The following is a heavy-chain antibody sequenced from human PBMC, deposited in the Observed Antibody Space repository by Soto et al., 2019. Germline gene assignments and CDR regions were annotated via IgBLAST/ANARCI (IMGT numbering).Heavy chain of an antibody. D-gene: IGHD1-26*01. CDR3: TTDGIGGARRGTFDI. J-gene: IGHJ3*02. Sequence: AGSLRLSCPVSGVTFRNAWMSWVRQPPGKGLEWVGCIKSKTDGVTTNYAAPVKGRFTISIDDSKNTLYLQMNSLKTADTAVYYCTTDGIGGARRGTFDIWGQGTMVTVSS. CDR2: IKSKTDGVTT. CDR1: GVTFRNAW. V-gene: IGHV3-15*01.